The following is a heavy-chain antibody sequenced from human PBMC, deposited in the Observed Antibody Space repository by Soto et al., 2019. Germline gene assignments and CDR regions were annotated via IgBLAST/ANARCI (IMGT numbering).Heavy chain of an antibody. CDR1: GLTVSGTKY. D-gene: IGHD1-1*01. J-gene: IGHJ3*01. V-gene: IGHV3-53*01. Sequence: DVQLVESGGGLIQPGESLRLSCAAFGLTVSGTKYVAWVRQAPGKGLEWVSALYDVFGSFYADSVKGRFTTSSDRSKSTAYLQMNDLRPDDTAVYYCASWHEREHAYDVWGQGTTVIVSS. CDR3: ASWHEREHAYDV. CDR2: LYDVFGS.